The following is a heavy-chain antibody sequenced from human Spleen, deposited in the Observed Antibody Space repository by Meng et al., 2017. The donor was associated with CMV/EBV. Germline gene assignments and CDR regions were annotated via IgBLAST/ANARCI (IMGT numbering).Heavy chain of an antibody. CDR3: AKVAGGYGDPRYDY. V-gene: IGHV3-23*01. CDR2: ISADDDTP. CDR1: GFTFRTYA. J-gene: IGHJ4*02. Sequence: GGSLRLSCAASGFTFRTYAMSWVRQPPGKGLEWVSSISADDDTPYYADSVKGRFTISRDNSKNTLYLQMNSLRAEDTAVYYCAKVAGGYGDPRYDYWGQGTLVTVSS. D-gene: IGHD4-17*01.